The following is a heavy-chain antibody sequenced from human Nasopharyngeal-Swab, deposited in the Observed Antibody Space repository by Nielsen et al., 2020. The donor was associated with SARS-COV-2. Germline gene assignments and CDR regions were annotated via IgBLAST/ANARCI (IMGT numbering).Heavy chain of an antibody. CDR2: IIPILVIR. CDR3: ARSNYYGSGSYYISYYYGMDV. D-gene: IGHD3-10*01. J-gene: IGHJ6*02. V-gene: IGHV1-69*04. CDR1: GGTFSSYA. Sequence: SVKVSCKTSGGTFSSYAICWVRQAPGQGLEWMGRIIPILVIRTDAQKFQGRVTITADKSTSTAYMELSSLRSEDTAVYYCARSNYYGSGSYYISYYYGMDVWGQGTTVTVSS.